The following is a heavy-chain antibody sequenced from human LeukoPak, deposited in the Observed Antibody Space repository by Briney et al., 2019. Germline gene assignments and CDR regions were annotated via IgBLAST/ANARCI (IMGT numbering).Heavy chain of an antibody. V-gene: IGHV4-59*01. CDR2: IYYSGST. Sequence: SETLSPTCTVSGGSISSYYWSWIRQPPGKGLEWIGYIYYSGSTNYNPSLKSRVTISVDTSKNQFSLKVSSVTAADTAVYYCARRTGYYDGFDYWGQGTLVTVSS. CDR3: ARRTGYYDGFDY. J-gene: IGHJ4*02. CDR1: GGSISSYY. D-gene: IGHD3/OR15-3a*01.